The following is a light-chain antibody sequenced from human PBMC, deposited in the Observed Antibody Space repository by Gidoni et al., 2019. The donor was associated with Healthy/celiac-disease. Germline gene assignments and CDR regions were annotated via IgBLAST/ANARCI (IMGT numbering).Light chain of an antibody. V-gene: IGKV3-15*01. CDR3: QQYNNRWRT. J-gene: IGKJ1*01. CDR1: QSVNSN. Sequence: EIVMTQSPATLSVSPGERATLSCRASQSVNSNLAWYQQKPGQAPRLLIYGASTRATGIPARFSGSGSGTEFTLTISSLQSEDFAVYYCQQYNNRWRTFGQXTKVEIK. CDR2: GAS.